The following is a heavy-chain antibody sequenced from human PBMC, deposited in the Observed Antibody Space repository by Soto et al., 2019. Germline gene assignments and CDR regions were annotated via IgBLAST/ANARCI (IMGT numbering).Heavy chain of an antibody. Sequence: GESQKISCKGSGYSFTNYWISWVRQMPGKGLEWMGRIDPSDSYIKYSPSFQGHVTISADNSISTAYLQWSSLKASDTAMYYCARHDCSSTRCYNFGMDVWGQGPRSPSP. D-gene: IGHD2-2*02. CDR2: IDPSDSYI. CDR3: ARHDCSSTRCYNFGMDV. V-gene: IGHV5-10-1*01. J-gene: IGHJ6*02. CDR1: GYSFTNYW.